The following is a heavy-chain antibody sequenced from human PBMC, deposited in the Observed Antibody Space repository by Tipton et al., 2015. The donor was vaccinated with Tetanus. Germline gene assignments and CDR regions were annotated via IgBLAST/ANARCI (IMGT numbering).Heavy chain of an antibody. D-gene: IGHD3-10*01. V-gene: IGHV4-34*01. CDR3: ARQDVLRHYYGMDV. J-gene: IGHJ6*02. CDR1: GGSFSGYY. CDR2: INHSGST. Sequence: KPSETLSLTCAVYGGSFSGYYWSWIRQPPGKGLEWIGEINHSGSTNYNPSLKSRVTISVDTSKNQFSLKLSSVTAADTAVYYCARQDVLRHYYGMDVWGQGTTVTVSS.